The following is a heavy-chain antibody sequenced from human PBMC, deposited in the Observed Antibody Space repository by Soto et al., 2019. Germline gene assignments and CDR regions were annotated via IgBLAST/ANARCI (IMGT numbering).Heavy chain of an antibody. V-gene: IGHV3-33*01. CDR2: IWYDGSNK. CDR1: GSTFSSYG. Sequence: GGSLRLSCAASGSTFSSYGMHWVRQAPGKGLEWVAVIWYDGSNKYYADSVKGRFTISRDNSKNTLYLQMNSLRAEDTAVYYCARDSYYYGSGSYRVDNWFDPWGQGTLVTVSS. J-gene: IGHJ5*02. CDR3: ARDSYYYGSGSYRVDNWFDP. D-gene: IGHD3-10*01.